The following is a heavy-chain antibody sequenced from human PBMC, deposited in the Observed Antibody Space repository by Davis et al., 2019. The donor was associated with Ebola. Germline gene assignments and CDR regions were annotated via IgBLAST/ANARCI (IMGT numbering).Heavy chain of an antibody. V-gene: IGHV3-74*03. CDR2: IASDGITV. CDR1: GFTLSEYW. CDR3: ARDIVVVVDNSYYYYGMDV. J-gene: IGHJ6*02. D-gene: IGHD2-15*01. Sequence: HTGGSLRLSCAASGFTLSEYWMHWVRQAPGKGLMWVSQIASDGITVAYADSVRGRFTISSDNAKTTVYLQMNSLRAEDTAVYYCARDIVVVVDNSYYYYGMDVWGLGTTVTVSS.